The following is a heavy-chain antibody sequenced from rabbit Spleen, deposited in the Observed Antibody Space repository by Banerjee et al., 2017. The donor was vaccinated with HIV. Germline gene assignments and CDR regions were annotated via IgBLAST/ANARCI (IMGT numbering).Heavy chain of an antibody. Sequence: EQLVESGGGLVTLGGSLKLSCKASGIDFSSFGISWVRQAPGKGLEWIAYIYPNWDNKDYANWVNGRFTISLDNAQNTVFLQMTSLTAADTATYFCARDTGSSFSSYGMDLWGPGTLVTVS. J-gene: IGHJ6*01. CDR1: GIDFSSFG. D-gene: IGHD8-1*01. CDR3: ARDTGSSFSSYGMDL. V-gene: IGHV1S47*01. CDR2: IYPNWDNK.